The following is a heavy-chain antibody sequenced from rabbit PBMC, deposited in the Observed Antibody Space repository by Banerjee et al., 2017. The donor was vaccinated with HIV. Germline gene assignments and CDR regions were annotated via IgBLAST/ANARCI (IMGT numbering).Heavy chain of an antibody. V-gene: IGHV1S40*01. D-gene: IGHD8-1*01. J-gene: IGHJ2*01. Sequence: QSLEESGGDLVKPGASLTLTCTASGFSFSSTYWICWVRQAPGKALEWIACIYAGSSGSTYYASWAKGRFTISKTSSTTVTLQMTSLTAADTATYFCARNLWAGSSYYYSAFDPWGQGTLVTVS. CDR3: ARNLWAGSSYYYSAFDP. CDR1: GFSFSSTYW. CDR2: IYAGSSGST.